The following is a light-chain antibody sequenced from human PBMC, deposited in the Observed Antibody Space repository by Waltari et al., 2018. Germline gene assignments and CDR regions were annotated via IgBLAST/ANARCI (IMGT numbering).Light chain of an antibody. CDR2: DVS. CDR3: SSYTTRGTWV. CDR1: FSDVGAYDY. J-gene: IGLJ3*02. Sequence: QSALTQPASVSGSPGQSITFSCTGAFSDVGAYDYVSWYQQLPGRAPKLLISDVSHRPSGGSERLPGSKSGNPASLTISGLQPGDEADYYCSSYTTRGTWVFGGGTKLTVL. V-gene: IGLV2-14*03.